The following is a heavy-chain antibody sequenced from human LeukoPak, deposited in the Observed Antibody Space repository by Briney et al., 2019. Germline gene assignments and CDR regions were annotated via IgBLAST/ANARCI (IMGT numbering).Heavy chain of an antibody. CDR2: ISAYNGNT. D-gene: IGHD2-2*01. CDR1: GYTFTSYG. V-gene: IGHV1-18*04. Sequence: GASVKVSCKASGYTFTSYGISWARQAPGQGLEWMGWISAYNGNTNYAQKLQDRVTMTTDTSTSTAYMELRSLRSDDTAVYYCARGHCSSTSCYRWFDPWGQGTLVTVSS. J-gene: IGHJ5*02. CDR3: ARGHCSSTSCYRWFDP.